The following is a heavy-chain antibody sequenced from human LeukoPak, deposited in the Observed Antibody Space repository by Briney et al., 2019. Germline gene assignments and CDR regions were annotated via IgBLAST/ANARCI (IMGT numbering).Heavy chain of an antibody. J-gene: IGHJ3*02. Sequence: SETLSLTCTVSGGSISSSSYFWGWTRQPPGKGLEWIGTIFYRGNTYYNPSLKSRVIISVDTSKNQFSPKPNSVTAADTAVYYCARARGSNDVFDIWGQGTLVTVSS. D-gene: IGHD3-16*01. CDR3: ARARGSNDVFDI. V-gene: IGHV4-39*02. CDR2: IFYRGNT. CDR1: GGSISSSSYF.